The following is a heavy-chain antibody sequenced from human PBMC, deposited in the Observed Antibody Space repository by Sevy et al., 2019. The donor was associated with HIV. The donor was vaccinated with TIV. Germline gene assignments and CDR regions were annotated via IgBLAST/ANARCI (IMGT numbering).Heavy chain of an antibody. CDR1: GGSISGHF. Sequence: SETLSLTCTVSGGSISGHFWSWIRQPPGKGLEWVAYIYDSGSTNYNASLRGRVTISVDTSKKQFSLGLSSVTAADTAVYYCARGAATDYYDTSGFSPSLDQWGQGILVTVSS. V-gene: IGHV4-59*11. J-gene: IGHJ4*02. CDR3: ARGAATDYYDTSGFSPSLDQ. CDR2: IYDSGST. D-gene: IGHD3-22*01.